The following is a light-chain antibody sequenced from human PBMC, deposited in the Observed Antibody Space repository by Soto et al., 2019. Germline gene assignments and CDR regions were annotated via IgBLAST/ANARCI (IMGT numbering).Light chain of an antibody. V-gene: IGKV1-5*03. Sequence: EIQMTQSPSTLSASVGDRFTITCRASQTINRWLAWYQQTPGEVPKLLIYKASVLESGVPSRFSGSGSGTEFTLTISRLQPEDVATYYCQHWSFGQGTKVDIK. CDR3: QHWS. J-gene: IGKJ1*01. CDR2: KAS. CDR1: QTINRW.